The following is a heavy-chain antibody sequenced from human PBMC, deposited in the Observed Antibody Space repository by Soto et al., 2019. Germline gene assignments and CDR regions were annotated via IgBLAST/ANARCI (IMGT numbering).Heavy chain of an antibody. Sequence: QVQLVDSGGGLVKPGGSLRLSCVASEFTFSDYYMSWIRQAPRKGLEWVSYISSSGGYTNYADSVKGRFTISRDNAKNSLYLQMDSLRAEDTAVYYCARRIALVRRVKEYGMDVWGQGTTVIVSS. V-gene: IGHV3-11*06. CDR1: EFTFSDYY. CDR3: ARRIALVRRVKEYGMDV. CDR2: ISSSGGYT. J-gene: IGHJ6*02. D-gene: IGHD3-10*01.